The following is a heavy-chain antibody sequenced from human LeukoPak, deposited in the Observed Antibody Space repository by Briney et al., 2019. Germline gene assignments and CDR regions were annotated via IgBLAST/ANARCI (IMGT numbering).Heavy chain of an antibody. CDR3: ARGITSPGAAGA. J-gene: IGHJ5*02. V-gene: IGHV4-38-2*02. Sequence: SETLSLTCTVSGYSISSGHYWGWTRQPPGKGLEWIGSIHHGGTTFYNPSLRNRVTISLNTSENQFSLKLASVTAADTALYYCARGITSPGAAGALGQGTLVTVSS. D-gene: IGHD3-10*01. CDR2: IHHGGTT. CDR1: GYSISSGHY.